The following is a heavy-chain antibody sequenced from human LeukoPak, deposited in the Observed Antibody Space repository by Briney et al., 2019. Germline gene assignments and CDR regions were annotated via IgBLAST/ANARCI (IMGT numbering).Heavy chain of an antibody. CDR2: INHSGNT. CDR3: ASGGVVPATYYYYYYMDV. CDR1: GGSFSGYY. D-gene: IGHD2-2*01. V-gene: IGHV4-34*01. Sequence: SETLSLTCAVYGGSFSGYYWSWIRQPPGKGLEWIGEINHSGNTNYNPSLKSRVTISVDTSKNQFSLKLSSVTAADTAVYYCASGGVVPATYYYYYYMDVWGKGTTVTVSS. J-gene: IGHJ6*03.